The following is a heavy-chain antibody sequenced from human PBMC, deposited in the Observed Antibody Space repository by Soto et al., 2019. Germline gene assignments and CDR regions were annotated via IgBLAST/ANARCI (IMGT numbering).Heavy chain of an antibody. CDR2: IYYSGST. CDR1: GGSISSSSYY. V-gene: IGHV4-39*01. J-gene: IGHJ5*02. D-gene: IGHD3-3*01. CDR3: ARHEFYDFWSGYDPSPDWFDP. Sequence: QLQLQESGPGLVKPSETLSLTCTVSGGSISSSSYYWGWIRQPPGKGLEWIGSIYYSGSTYYNPSLKSRVTISVDTSKNQFSLKLSSVTAADTAVYYCARHEFYDFWSGYDPSPDWFDPWGQGTLVTVSS.